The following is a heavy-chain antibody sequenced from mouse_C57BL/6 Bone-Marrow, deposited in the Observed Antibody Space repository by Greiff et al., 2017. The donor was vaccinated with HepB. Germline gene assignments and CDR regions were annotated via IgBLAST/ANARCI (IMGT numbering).Heavy chain of an antibody. CDR2: IYPGDGDT. V-gene: IGHV1-82*01. D-gene: IGHD1-1*01. CDR3: ARAPGYYGSSYYFDY. J-gene: IGHJ2*01. Sequence: QVQLQQSGPELVKPGASVKISCKASGYAFSSSWMNWVKQRPGKGLEWIGRIYPGDGDTNYNGKFKGKATLTADKSSSTAYMQLSSLTSEDSAVYFCARAPGYYGSSYYFDYWGQGTTLTVSS. CDR1: GYAFSSSW.